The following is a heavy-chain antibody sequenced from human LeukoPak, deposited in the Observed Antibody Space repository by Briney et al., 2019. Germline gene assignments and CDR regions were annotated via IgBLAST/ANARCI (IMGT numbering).Heavy chain of an antibody. CDR3: ARGPAAIPGWLDP. V-gene: IGHV6-1*01. J-gene: IGHJ5*02. CDR2: TYYRSKWYN. D-gene: IGHD2-2*01. CDR1: GDSVSSNSAA. Sequence: SQTLSLTCAIYGDSVSSNSAAWNWLRQCPSRGLEWLGRTYYRSKWYNYYAVCVKRRITINPDTSKNQFSLQLNTVTPEGTAVYYCARGPAAIPGWLDPWGQGTLVTVSS.